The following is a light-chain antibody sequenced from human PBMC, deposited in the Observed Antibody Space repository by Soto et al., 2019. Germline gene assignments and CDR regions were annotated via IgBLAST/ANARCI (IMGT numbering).Light chain of an antibody. V-gene: IGKV1-5*03. CDR2: KAS. J-gene: IGKJ5*01. CDR3: QRYNGT. CDR1: QYVGSW. Sequence: DIQLTQSPSTLSASFGDIVTITCRASQYVGSWLAWYQQKPGKAPKLLIYKASNLQSGVPSRFSGSGSATEFTLTISSLQPDDSATYYCQRYNGTFGQGTRLEIK.